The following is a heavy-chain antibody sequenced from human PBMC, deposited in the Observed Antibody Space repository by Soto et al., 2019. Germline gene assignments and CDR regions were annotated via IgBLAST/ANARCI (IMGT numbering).Heavy chain of an antibody. CDR2: IVVISNTA. D-gene: IGHD1-26*01. CDR1: GSTFNNFA. CDR3: ARAIKRWEVHYYFDY. J-gene: IGHJ4*02. Sequence: QVVLLQSGAEVKEPGSSVRVSCEVSGSTFNNFASSWVRQAPGHGPEWMGGIVVISNTADYSQRFQDRVTITADTSTNTLYMELGSLTFEDTAVYYCARAIKRWEVHYYFDYWGQGTLVTVSS. V-gene: IGHV1-69*06.